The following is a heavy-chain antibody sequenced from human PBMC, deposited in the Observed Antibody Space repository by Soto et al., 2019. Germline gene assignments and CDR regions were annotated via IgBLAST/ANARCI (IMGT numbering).Heavy chain of an antibody. CDR2: INTHNGTT. Sequence: ASVKVSCKASGYTFTTYGISWVRQAPGQGLEWLGWINTHNGTTNYAQKLQGRVTITADESTSTAYMELSSLRSEDTAVYYCARESRYCSGGSCYFLPGIDYWGQGTLVTVSS. CDR1: GYTFTTYG. J-gene: IGHJ4*02. V-gene: IGHV1-18*01. CDR3: ARESRYCSGGSCYFLPGIDY. D-gene: IGHD2-15*01.